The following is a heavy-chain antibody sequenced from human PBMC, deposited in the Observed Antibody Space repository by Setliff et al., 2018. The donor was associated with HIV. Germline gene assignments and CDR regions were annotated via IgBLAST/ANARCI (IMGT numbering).Heavy chain of an antibody. CDR3: ARLGYNYDSSGHGL. Sequence: PSETLSLTCAVYGGSFSGHYWNWFRQPPGKGLEWSGEINHSGSTNYKSSLKSRVTISADTSKRQFSLKLSSVTAAATAVYYCARLGYNYDSSGHGLWGQGTLVTVSS. D-gene: IGHD3-22*01. CDR1: GGSFSGHY. V-gene: IGHV4-34*01. J-gene: IGHJ4*02. CDR2: INHSGST.